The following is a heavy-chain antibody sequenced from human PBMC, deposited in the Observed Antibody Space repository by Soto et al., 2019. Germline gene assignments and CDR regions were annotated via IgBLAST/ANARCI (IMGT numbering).Heavy chain of an antibody. J-gene: IGHJ4*02. Sequence: SVKVSCKACGFTFTYRYLHWVRQAPGQALEWMGWITPFNGNTNYARKFRDRVTITRDRSLTTAYMELSSLRSEDTAIYYCSRSPSEIVGDTGDWGQGTMV. CDR3: SRSPSEIVGDTGD. CDR2: ITPFNGNT. V-gene: IGHV1-45*02. D-gene: IGHD1-26*01. CDR1: GFTFTYRY.